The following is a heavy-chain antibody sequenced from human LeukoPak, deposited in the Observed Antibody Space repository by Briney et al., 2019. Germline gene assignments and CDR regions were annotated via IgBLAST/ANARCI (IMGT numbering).Heavy chain of an antibody. CDR1: GFTFNRNA. CDR3: AKPGYCSSATSCLNWFDP. D-gene: IGHD2-8*02. J-gene: IGHJ5*02. V-gene: IGHV3-30*18. CDR2: ISYDGGDK. Sequence: GSLRLSCVASGFTFNRNAMHWVRQAPGKGPEWVAIISYDGGDKYYADSVKGRFTISRDNSKNTLYLQMNSLRAEDTAVYYCAKPGYCSSATSCLNWFDPWGQGTLVTVSS.